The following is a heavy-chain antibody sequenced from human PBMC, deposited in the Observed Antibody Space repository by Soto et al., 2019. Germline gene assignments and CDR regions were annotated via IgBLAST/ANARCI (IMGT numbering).Heavy chain of an antibody. CDR3: ARLNWGPYYFDS. D-gene: IGHD7-27*01. CDR1: GVTLTNVW. CDR2: ISSSSSTI. Sequence: GGSLRLSCEVSGVTLTNVWMNWVRQAPGKGLEWVSYISSSSSTIYYADSVKGRFTISRDNAKNSLYLQMNSLRAEDTAVYYCARLNWGPYYFDSWGQGTLVTVSS. V-gene: IGHV3-48*01. J-gene: IGHJ4*02.